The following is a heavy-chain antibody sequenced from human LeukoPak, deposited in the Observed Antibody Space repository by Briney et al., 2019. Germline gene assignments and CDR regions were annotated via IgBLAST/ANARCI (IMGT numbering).Heavy chain of an antibody. CDR3: AAIRGDTDMVNWFDP. V-gene: IGHV3-23*01. CDR1: GFTFSSYA. D-gene: IGHD5-18*01. CDR2: ISGSGGST. Sequence: QSGGSLRLSCAASGFTFSSYAMSWVRQAPGRGLEWVSAISGSGGSTYYADSVKGRFTISRDNSKNTLYLQMNSLRAEDTAVYYCAAIRGDTDMVNWFDPWGQGTLVTVSS. J-gene: IGHJ5*02.